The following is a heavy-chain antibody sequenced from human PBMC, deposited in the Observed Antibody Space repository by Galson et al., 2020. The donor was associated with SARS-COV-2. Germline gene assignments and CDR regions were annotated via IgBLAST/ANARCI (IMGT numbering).Heavy chain of an antibody. CDR2: IYHSGST. D-gene: IGHD2-21*01. CDR3: ARHVNIVVVIAILRWFDP. V-gene: IGHV4-38-2*01. Sequence: SETLSLTCAVSGYSISSGYYWGWIRQPPGKGLEWIGSIYHSGSTYYNPSLKSRVTISVDTSKNQFSLKLSSVTAADTAVYYCARHVNIVVVIAILRWFDPWGQGTLVTVSS. CDR1: GYSISSGYY. J-gene: IGHJ5*02.